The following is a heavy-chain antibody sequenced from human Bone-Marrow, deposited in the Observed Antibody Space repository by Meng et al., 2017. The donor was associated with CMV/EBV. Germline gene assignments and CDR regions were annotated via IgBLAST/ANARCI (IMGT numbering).Heavy chain of an antibody. J-gene: IGHJ6*02. CDR2: INPSGGST. Sequence: ASVKVSCKASGYTFTSYYMHWVRQAPGQGLEWMGIINPSGGSTSYAQKFQGRVTMTRDTSTSTAYMELSSLTSEDTAVYSCARRGPDYYYAMDVWGQGTTVTVSS. V-gene: IGHV1-46*01. CDR1: GYTFTSYY. CDR3: ARRGPDYYYAMDV.